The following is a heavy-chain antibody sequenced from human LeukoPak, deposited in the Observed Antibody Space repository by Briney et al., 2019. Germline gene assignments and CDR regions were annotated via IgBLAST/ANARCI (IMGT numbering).Heavy chain of an antibody. CDR1: GGSFSGYY. CDR2: INHSGST. CDR3: ARGGYSYGLPYMDV. V-gene: IGHV4-34*01. Sequence: SSETLSLTCAVYGGSFSGYYWSWIRQPPGEGLEWIGEINHSGSTNYNPSLKSRVTISVDTSKNQFSLKLSSVTAADTAVYYCARGGYSYGLPYMDVWGKGTTVTVSS. D-gene: IGHD5-18*01. J-gene: IGHJ6*03.